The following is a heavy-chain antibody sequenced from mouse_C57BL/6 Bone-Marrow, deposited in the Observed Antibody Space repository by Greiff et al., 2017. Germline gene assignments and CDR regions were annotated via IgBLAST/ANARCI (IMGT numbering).Heavy chain of an antibody. Sequence: QVQLKQPGAELVKPGASVKLSCKASGYTFTSYWMHWVKQRPGRGLEWIGRIDPNSGGTKYNEKFKSKATLTVDKPSSTAYMQLSSLTSEDSAVSYCARAGPFPFAYWGQGTLVTVSA. J-gene: IGHJ3*01. CDR1: GYTFTSYW. CDR2: IDPNSGGT. D-gene: IGHD3-3*01. CDR3: ARAGPFPFAY. V-gene: IGHV1-72*01.